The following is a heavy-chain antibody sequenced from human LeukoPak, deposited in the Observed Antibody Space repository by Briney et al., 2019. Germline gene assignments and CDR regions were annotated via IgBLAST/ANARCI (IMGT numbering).Heavy chain of an antibody. Sequence: SSETLSLTCAVYGGSFSGYYWSWIRRPPGKGLEWIGEINHSGSTNYNPSLKSRVTISVDTSKNQFSLKLSSVTAADTAVYYCARGIRLTGSPTDYWGQGTLVTVSS. V-gene: IGHV4-34*01. CDR2: INHSGST. CDR1: GGSFSGYY. CDR3: ARGIRLTGSPTDY. D-gene: IGHD3-9*01. J-gene: IGHJ4*02.